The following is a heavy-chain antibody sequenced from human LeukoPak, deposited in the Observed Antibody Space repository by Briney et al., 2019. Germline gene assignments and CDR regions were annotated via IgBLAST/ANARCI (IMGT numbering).Heavy chain of an antibody. CDR3: AKDWSPRWLVLRDDTEYFHH. CDR1: GFTVSSNY. J-gene: IGHJ1*01. CDR2: VSGSGHTT. V-gene: IGHV3-23*01. D-gene: IGHD6-19*01. Sequence: GGSLRLSCAASGFTVSSNYMTWVRQAPGKGLEWVSTVSGSGHTTYYADSVKGRFTISRDNSKSTLYLQMSSLRAEDTAVYSCAKDWSPRWLVLRDDTEYFHHWGQGTLVTVSS.